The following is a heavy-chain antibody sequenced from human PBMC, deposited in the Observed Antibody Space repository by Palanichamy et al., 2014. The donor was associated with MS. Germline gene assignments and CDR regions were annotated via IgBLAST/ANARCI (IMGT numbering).Heavy chain of an antibody. CDR3: ARLPWFYSSGMVSAFDI. Sequence: QVQLQESGPGLVKPSETLSLTCTVSGGSISSYYWSWIRQPPGKGLEWIGYIHYSGSTNYNPSLKSRVTISVDTSKNQFSLKLSSVTAADTAVYYCARLPWFYSSGMVSAFDIWGQGTMVTVSS. CDR2: IHYSGST. J-gene: IGHJ3*02. D-gene: IGHD3-22*01. V-gene: IGHV4-59*08. CDR1: GGSISSYY.